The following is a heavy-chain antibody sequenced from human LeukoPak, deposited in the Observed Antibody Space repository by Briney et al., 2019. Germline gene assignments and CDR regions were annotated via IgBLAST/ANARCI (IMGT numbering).Heavy chain of an antibody. Sequence: ASVKVSCKASGYTFTGYYMHWVRQAPGQGLEWMGWINPNSGGTNYAQKFQGRVTMTRDTSISTAYMELSRLRSDDTAVYYCARDLSFYYYDSSGAGDYWGQGTLVTVSS. D-gene: IGHD3-22*01. CDR2: INPNSGGT. CDR3: ARDLSFYYYDSSGAGDY. V-gene: IGHV1-2*02. CDR1: GYTFTGYY. J-gene: IGHJ4*02.